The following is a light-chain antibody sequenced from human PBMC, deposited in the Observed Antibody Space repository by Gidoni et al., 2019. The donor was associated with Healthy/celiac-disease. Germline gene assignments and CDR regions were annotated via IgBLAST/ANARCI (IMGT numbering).Light chain of an antibody. J-gene: IGLJ2*01. Sequence: QLVLTQSPSASASLGASVKLTCTLSSGHSSYAIAWHQQQPEKGPRSLMKLNSDGSHSKGDGIPDRFSGSSSGAERYLTISSLQSEDEADYYCQTWGTGIHVFGGGTKLTVL. V-gene: IGLV4-69*01. CDR2: LNSDGSH. CDR1: SGHSSYA. CDR3: QTWGTGIHV.